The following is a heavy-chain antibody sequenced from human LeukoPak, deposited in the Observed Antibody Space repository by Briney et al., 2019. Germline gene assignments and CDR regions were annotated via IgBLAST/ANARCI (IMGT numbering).Heavy chain of an antibody. V-gene: IGHV3-23*01. J-gene: IGHJ4*02. CDR2: ISGSGGST. CDR3: AKVRDPVWYGYFDY. Sequence: GGSLRLSCAASGFTFSSYAMSWVRQAPGKGLEWVSVISGSGGSTYYADSVKGRFTISRDNSKNTLYLQMNSLRAEDTAVYYCAKVRDPVWYGYFDYWGQGTLVTVSS. D-gene: IGHD3-10*01. CDR1: GFTFSSYA.